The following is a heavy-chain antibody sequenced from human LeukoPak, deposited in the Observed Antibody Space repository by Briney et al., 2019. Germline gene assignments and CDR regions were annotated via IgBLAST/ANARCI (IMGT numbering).Heavy chain of an antibody. CDR2: ISGSGRST. Sequence: PGGSLRLSCAASGFTFSDYAMSWVRQDPGKGLEWVSAISGSGRSTYYADSVKGRFTISRDNSKNTLFLQMDSLRDDDTALYYCTRVAEKSLTTVDEGWFDPWGQGTLVTVAS. CDR1: GFTFSDYA. CDR3: TRVAEKSLTTVDEGWFDP. J-gene: IGHJ5*02. D-gene: IGHD4-11*01. V-gene: IGHV3-23*01.